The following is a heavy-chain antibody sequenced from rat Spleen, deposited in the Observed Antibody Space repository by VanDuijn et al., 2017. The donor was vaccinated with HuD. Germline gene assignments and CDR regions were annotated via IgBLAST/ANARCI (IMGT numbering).Heavy chain of an antibody. D-gene: IGHD1-10*01. CDR3: ARWNNYAAH. Sequence: EVQLQESGPGLVKPSQSLSLTCSVTAYSITSSYRWNWIRKFPGNKLEWMGYINSAGSTNYNPSLKSRIAITRDTSKTRFFLQVNSVTTEDTATYYCARWNNYAAHWGQGTLVTVSS. CDR2: INSAGST. CDR1: AYSITSSYR. J-gene: IGHJ3*01. V-gene: IGHV3-3*01.